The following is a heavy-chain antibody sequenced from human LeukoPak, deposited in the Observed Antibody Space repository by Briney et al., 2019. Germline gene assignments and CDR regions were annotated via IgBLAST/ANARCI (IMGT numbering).Heavy chain of an antibody. V-gene: IGHV3-53*01. CDR3: ARDLGYLLERRGPGDY. CDR2: IYGGGNT. D-gene: IGHD1-1*01. CDR1: GFTVSSNY. Sequence: GGSLRLSCAAPGFTVSSNYMSWVRQAPGKGLEWVSVIYGGGNTYYADSVKGRFTISRDISKNTVHLQMNSLRAEDTAMYYCARDLGYLLERRGPGDYWGQGILVTVSS. J-gene: IGHJ4*02.